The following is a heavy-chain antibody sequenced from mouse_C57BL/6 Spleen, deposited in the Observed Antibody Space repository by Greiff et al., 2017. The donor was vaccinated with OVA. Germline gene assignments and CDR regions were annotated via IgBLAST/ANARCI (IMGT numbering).Heavy chain of an antibody. CDR1: GYTFTSYW. CDR3: ARPRTGTGWFAY. J-gene: IGHJ3*01. D-gene: IGHD4-1*01. V-gene: IGHV1-55*01. CDR2: IYPGSGST. Sequence: VKLMESGAELVKPGASVKMSCKASGYTFTSYWITWVKQRPGQGLEWIGDIYPGSGSTNYNEKFKSKATLTVDTSSSTAYMQLSSLTSEDSAVYYCARPRTGTGWFAYWGQGTLVTVSA.